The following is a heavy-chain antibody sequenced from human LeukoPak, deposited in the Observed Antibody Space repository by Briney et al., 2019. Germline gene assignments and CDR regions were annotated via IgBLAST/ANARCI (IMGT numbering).Heavy chain of an antibody. D-gene: IGHD6-19*01. Sequence: GGSLRLSCAASGFTFSDYYMSRIRQAPGKGLEWVSYISSSGSTIYYADSVKGRFTISRDNAKNSLYLQMNSLRAEDTAVYHCARGIAVAGTRAPLDYWGQGTLVTVSS. J-gene: IGHJ4*02. V-gene: IGHV3-11*01. CDR1: GFTFSDYY. CDR3: ARGIAVAGTRAPLDY. CDR2: ISSSGSTI.